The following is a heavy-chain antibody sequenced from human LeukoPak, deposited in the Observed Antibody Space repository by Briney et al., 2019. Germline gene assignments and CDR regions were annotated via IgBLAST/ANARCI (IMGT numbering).Heavy chain of an antibody. CDR1: GYSISSGYY. Sequence: SETLSLTCTVSGYSISSGYYWGWIRQPPGKGLEWIGSIYHSGSTYYNPSLKSRVTISVDTSKNQFSLKLSSVTAADTAVYYCARGVSVGPFDYWGQGTLATVSS. CDR3: ARGVSVGPFDY. CDR2: IYHSGST. D-gene: IGHD4-23*01. J-gene: IGHJ4*02. V-gene: IGHV4-38-2*02.